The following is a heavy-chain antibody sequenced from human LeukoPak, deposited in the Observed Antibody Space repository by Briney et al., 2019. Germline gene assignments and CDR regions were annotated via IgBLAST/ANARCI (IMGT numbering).Heavy chain of an antibody. D-gene: IGHD3-3*01. CDR2: IYYSGST. Sequence: SETLSLTCTVSGGSISSSSYYWGWIRQPPGKGLEWIGSIYYSGSTYYNPSLKSRVTISVDTSKNQFSLKLSSVTAADTAVYYCARGSRGRGGWLLLDRTYFDPWGQGTLVTVSS. CDR3: ARGSRGRGGWLLLDRTYFDP. CDR1: GGSISSSSYY. V-gene: IGHV4-39*07. J-gene: IGHJ5*02.